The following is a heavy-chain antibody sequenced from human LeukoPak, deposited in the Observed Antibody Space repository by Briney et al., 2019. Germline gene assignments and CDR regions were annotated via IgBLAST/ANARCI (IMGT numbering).Heavy chain of an antibody. CDR2: ISAYNGNT. J-gene: IGHJ6*03. Sequence: ASVKVSCKASGYTFTSYGISWVRQAPGQGLEWTGWISAYNGNTNYAQKLQGRVTMTTDTSTSTAYMELRSLRSDDTAVYYCARVAYSSGWWGTSNRYYYYYMDVWGKGTTVTVSS. CDR1: GYTFTSYG. V-gene: IGHV1-18*01. D-gene: IGHD6-19*01. CDR3: ARVAYSSGWWGTSNRYYYYYMDV.